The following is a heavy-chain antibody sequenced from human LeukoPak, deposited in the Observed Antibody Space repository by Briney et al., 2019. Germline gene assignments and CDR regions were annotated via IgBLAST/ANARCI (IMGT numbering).Heavy chain of an antibody. J-gene: IGHJ4*02. V-gene: IGHV4-39*01. CDR1: GGSISSSSYY. Sequence: SQTLSLTCTVSGGSISSSSYYWGWIRQPPGKGLEWIGSIYYSGSTYYNPSLKSRVTISVDTSKNQFSLKLSSVTAADTAVYYCARQRWELPMDYWGQGTLVTVSS. CDR2: IYYSGST. CDR3: ARQRWELPMDY. D-gene: IGHD1-26*01.